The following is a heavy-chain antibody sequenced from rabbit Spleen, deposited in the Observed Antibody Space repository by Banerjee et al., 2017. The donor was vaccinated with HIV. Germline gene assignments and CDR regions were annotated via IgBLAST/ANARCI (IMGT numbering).Heavy chain of an antibody. CDR3: ARGDSDHSAGRDL. CDR1: GFSFSSNYY. Sequence: QEQLVESGGDLVKPGTSLTLTCTASGFSFSSNYYMCWVRQAPGKGLECIACIYAGSSGSTYYANWAKGRFTISKTSSTTVTLQMTSLTAADTATYFCARGDSDHSAGRDLWGQGTLVTVS. D-gene: IGHD7-1*01. CDR2: IYAGSSGST. J-gene: IGHJ3*01. V-gene: IGHV1S45*01.